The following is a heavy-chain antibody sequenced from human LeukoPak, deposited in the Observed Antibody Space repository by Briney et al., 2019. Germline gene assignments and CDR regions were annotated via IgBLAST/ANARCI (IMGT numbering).Heavy chain of an antibody. V-gene: IGHV4-59*01. J-gene: IGHJ5*02. Sequence: SETLSLTRTVSGGSISSYYWNWIRQPPGKGLEWIGYIYYTGSTNYNPSLKSRVTISLDTSTNQFSLKLISVTAADTAVYYCAGAPYGPMVRGVGWFGPWGQGALVTVSS. CDR1: GGSISSYY. CDR2: IYYTGST. CDR3: AGAPYGPMVRGVGWFGP. D-gene: IGHD3-10*01.